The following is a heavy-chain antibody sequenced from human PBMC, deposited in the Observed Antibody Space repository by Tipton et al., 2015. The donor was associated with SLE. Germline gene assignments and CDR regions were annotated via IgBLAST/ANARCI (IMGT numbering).Heavy chain of an antibody. CDR3: AKGSDFWSHDAFDI. CDR1: GFTFSSYG. Sequence: SLRLSCAASGFTFSSYGMHWVRQAPGKGLEWVAVIWYDGSNKYYADSVKGRFTISRDNSKNTLYLQMNSLRAEDTAMYYCAKGSDFWSHDAFDIWGQGTMVTVSS. D-gene: IGHD3-3*01. J-gene: IGHJ3*02. V-gene: IGHV3-30*18. CDR2: IWYDGSNK.